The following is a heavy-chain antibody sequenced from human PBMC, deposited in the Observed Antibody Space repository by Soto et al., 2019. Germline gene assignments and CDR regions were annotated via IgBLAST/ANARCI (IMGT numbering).Heavy chain of an antibody. CDR1: GYTFSNYG. J-gene: IGHJ5*02. Sequence: ASEKVSCKTSGYTFSNYGITWVRQAPGQPLEWLGWISLYSDGTNYAQKFQVRVSMTTDTSTTTAYMELRSLRSDDTAVYYCARVVPGSEAWFGPWGQVTLVIVSS. D-gene: IGHD2-2*01. CDR2: ISLYSDGT. CDR3: ARVVPGSEAWFGP. V-gene: IGHV1-18*01.